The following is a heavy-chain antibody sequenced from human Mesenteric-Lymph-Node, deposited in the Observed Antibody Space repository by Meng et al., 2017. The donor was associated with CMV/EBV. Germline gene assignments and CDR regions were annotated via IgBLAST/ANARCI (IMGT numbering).Heavy chain of an antibody. J-gene: IGHJ5*02. D-gene: IGHD3-3*01. CDR2: INHDGSHT. CDR3: VREDGVDASRGNRFDP. Sequence: GESLKISCAASGFTFDDYAMHWVRQAPGKGLVWVSRINHDGSHTMYADSVKGRFTISKDNAKYTLYLQMNSLRAEDTAVYFCVREDGVDASRGNRFDPWGQGTLVTVSS. CDR1: GFTFDDYA. V-gene: IGHV3-74*03.